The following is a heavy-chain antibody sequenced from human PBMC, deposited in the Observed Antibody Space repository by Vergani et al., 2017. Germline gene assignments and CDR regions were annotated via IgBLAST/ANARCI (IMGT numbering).Heavy chain of an antibody. CDR2: ISPYTGST. J-gene: IGHJ4*02. D-gene: IGHD3-16*01. CDR3: ARWYYEGMPCDY. V-gene: IGHV1-18*01. Sequence: QVQLVQSGAEVKKPGASVKVSCKASGYTFTSYSFNWVRQAPGQGLEWMGWISPYTGSTKYAEKFQDRLTMTTDTSTSTAYMELRSLRSDDTAVYYCARWYYEGMPCDYWGQGTLVAVSS. CDR1: GYTFTSYS.